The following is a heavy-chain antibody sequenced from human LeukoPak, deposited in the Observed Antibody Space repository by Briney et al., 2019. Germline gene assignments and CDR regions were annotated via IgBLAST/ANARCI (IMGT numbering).Heavy chain of an antibody. J-gene: IGHJ4*02. CDR2: ISYDGSNK. CDR1: GFTFSSYA. V-gene: IGHV3-30-3*01. Sequence: PGGSLRLSCAASGFTFSSYAMHWVRQAPGKGLEWVAVISYDGSNKYYADSVKGRFTISRDNSKNTLYLQMNSLRAGDTAVYYCASGDSSSWRVFDYWGQGTLVTVSS. D-gene: IGHD6-13*01. CDR3: ASGDSSSWRVFDY.